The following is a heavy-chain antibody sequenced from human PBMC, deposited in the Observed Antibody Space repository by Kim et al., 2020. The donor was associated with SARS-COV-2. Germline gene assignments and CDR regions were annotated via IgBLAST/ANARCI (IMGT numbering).Heavy chain of an antibody. Sequence: GGSLRLSCAASGFTFSSYAMSWVRQAPGKGLEWVSAISGSGGSTYYADSVKGRFTISRDNSKNTLYLQMNSLRAEDTAVYYCAKDKGLHSYGGPTDYWGQGTLVTVSS. D-gene: IGHD5-18*01. CDR2: ISGSGGST. V-gene: IGHV3-23*01. J-gene: IGHJ4*02. CDR3: AKDKGLHSYGGPTDY. CDR1: GFTFSSYA.